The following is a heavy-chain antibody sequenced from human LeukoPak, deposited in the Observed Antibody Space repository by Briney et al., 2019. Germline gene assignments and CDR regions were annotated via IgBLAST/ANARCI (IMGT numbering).Heavy chain of an antibody. CDR3: ARVSGITIFGVVRLNWYFDL. CDR1: GGSVSSGSYY. D-gene: IGHD3-3*01. CDR2: IYYSGST. V-gene: IGHV4-61*01. J-gene: IGHJ2*01. Sequence: SETLSLTCTVSGGSVSSGSYYWSWIRQPPGKGLEWIGYIYYSGSTNYNPSLKSRVTISVDTSKNQFSLKLSSVTATDTAVYYCARVSGITIFGVVRLNWYFDLWGRGTLVTVSS.